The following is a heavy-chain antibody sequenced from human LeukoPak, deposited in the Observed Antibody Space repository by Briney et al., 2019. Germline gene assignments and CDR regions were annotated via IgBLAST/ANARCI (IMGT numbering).Heavy chain of an antibody. CDR3: ARGASMASNWFDP. V-gene: IGHV4-4*02. D-gene: IGHD2/OR15-2a*01. CDR2: IYHSGST. Sequence: PSETLSLTCGVSGGSISNSTWWSWVRQPPGKGLEWIGEIYHSGSTNYNPSLKSRVTISVDKSKNQFSLKLSSVTAADTAVYYCARGASMASNWFDPWGQGTLVTVSS. CDR1: GGSISNSTW. J-gene: IGHJ5*02.